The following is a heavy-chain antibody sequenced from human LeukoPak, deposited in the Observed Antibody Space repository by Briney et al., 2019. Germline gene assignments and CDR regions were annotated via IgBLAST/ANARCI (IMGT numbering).Heavy chain of an antibody. Sequence: KSSETLSLTCAVYGGSFSGYYWSWIRQPPGKGLEWIGEINHSGSTNYNPSLKSRVTISVDTSKNQFSLKLSSVTAADTAVYYCARDRRGGDSMIRGLDYWGQGTLVTVSS. CDR2: INHSGST. CDR1: GGSFSGYY. J-gene: IGHJ4*02. CDR3: ARDRRGGDSMIRGLDY. D-gene: IGHD3-10*01. V-gene: IGHV4-34*01.